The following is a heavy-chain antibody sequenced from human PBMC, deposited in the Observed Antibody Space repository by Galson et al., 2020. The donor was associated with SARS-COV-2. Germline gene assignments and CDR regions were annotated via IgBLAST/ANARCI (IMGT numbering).Heavy chain of an antibody. CDR1: GFTVSSNY. CDR3: ARRRYSGNWFWGIDY. Sequence: GGSLRLSCAASGFTVSSNYMSWVRQAPGKGLEWVSVIYSGGSTYYADSVKGRFTISRDNSKNTLYLQMNSLRAEDTAVYYCARRRYSGNWFWGIDYWGQGTLVTVSS. CDR2: IYSGGST. D-gene: IGHD1-26*01. V-gene: IGHV3-53*01. J-gene: IGHJ4*02.